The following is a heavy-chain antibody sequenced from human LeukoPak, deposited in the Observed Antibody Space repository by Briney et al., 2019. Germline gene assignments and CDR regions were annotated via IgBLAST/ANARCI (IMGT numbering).Heavy chain of an antibody. CDR1: GFTFSSYE. J-gene: IGHJ6*04. CDR2: ISSSGSTI. Sequence: GGSLRLSCAASGFTFSSYEMNWVRQAPGKGLEWVSYISSSGSTIYYADSVKGRFTISRDNAKNSLYLQMNSLRAEDTAVYYCARDSYGDYPYYYGMDVWGKGTTVTVSS. D-gene: IGHD4-17*01. V-gene: IGHV3-48*03. CDR3: ARDSYGDYPYYYGMDV.